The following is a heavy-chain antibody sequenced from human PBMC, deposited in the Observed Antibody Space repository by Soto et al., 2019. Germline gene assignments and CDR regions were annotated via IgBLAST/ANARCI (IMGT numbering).Heavy chain of an antibody. CDR3: AYLVGYCTGDHSFQL. CDR1: GSTFTSNG. D-gene: IGHD2-2*03. J-gene: IGHJ4*02. CDR2: ISTYNENM. Sequence: ASVKVSCKVSGSTFTSNGIGWVRQAPGQGLEWMGWISTYNENMDSAPQLQGRLTMTTDTSTTTAYMELTNLKSDDTALYYCAYLVGYCTGDHSFQLWVQGTPVT. V-gene: IGHV1-18*04.